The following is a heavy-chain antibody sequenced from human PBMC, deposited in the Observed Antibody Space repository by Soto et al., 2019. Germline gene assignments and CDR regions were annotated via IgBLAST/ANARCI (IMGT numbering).Heavy chain of an antibody. V-gene: IGHV3-23*01. CDR1: GLRLRSYA. J-gene: IGHJ6*02. Sequence: GTPCLSRAASGLRLRSYAMSWVPEAPREGQQGVSAITHSGASTYYADSIKGRFTISRDNTKSTLYMQMNSLRAGDSAAYYCATWGNDWEYYCYGMDVWGQGTTVTVSS. CDR3: ATWGNDWEYYCYGMDV. D-gene: IGHD1-1*01. CDR2: ITHSGAST.